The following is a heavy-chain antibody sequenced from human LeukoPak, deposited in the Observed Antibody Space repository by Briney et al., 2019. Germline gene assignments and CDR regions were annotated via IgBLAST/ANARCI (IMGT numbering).Heavy chain of an antibody. V-gene: IGHV4-59*01. CDR3: ARGAGYSSGWYVPPLNY. Sequence: PETLSLTCTVSGGSISSYYWSWIRQPPGKGLEWIGYIYYSGSTNYNPSLKSRVTISVDTSKNQFSLKLSSVTAADTAVYYCARGAGYSSGWYVPPLNYWGQGTLVTVSS. CDR2: IYYSGST. CDR1: GGSISSYY. J-gene: IGHJ4*02. D-gene: IGHD6-19*01.